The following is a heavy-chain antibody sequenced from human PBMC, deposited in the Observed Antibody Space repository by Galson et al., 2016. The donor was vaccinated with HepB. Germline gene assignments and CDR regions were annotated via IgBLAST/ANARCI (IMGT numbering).Heavy chain of an antibody. D-gene: IGHD3-22*01. V-gene: IGHV1-8*01. CDR2: MNPDTGNT. CDR1: GYTLISYD. Sequence: SVKVSCKASGYTLISYDVNWVRQATGQGLEWMGWMNPDTGNTGYAQKFQGRVTMTRDTSASTAYMELSSLRSEDTAVYYCVRDHYDSSGYPYNWFDPWGQGTLVTVSS. J-gene: IGHJ5*02. CDR3: VRDHYDSSGYPYNWFDP.